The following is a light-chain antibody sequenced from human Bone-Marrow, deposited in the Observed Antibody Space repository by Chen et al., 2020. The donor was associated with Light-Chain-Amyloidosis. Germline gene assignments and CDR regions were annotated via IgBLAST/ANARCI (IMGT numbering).Light chain of an antibody. J-gene: IGLJ2*01. CDR3: QVWDSRSDRVV. Sequence: SYVLTQPPSVSVAPGQTARITCGGNNIGSKRMPWYHQKPGQAPVLVVYDDRDRPSGISERFSGSNSGNMATLTITRVEAGDEADYFCQVWDSRSDRVVFGGGTKLTVL. CDR1: NIGSKR. CDR2: DDR. V-gene: IGLV3-21*02.